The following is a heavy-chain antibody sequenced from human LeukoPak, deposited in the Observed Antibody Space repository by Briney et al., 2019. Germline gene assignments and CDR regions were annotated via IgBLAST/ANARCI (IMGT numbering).Heavy chain of an antibody. CDR3: ARQITFGGVEFDP. J-gene: IGHJ5*02. D-gene: IGHD3-16*01. CDR1: GYSFTSYW. Sequence: GESLKISCKGSGYSFTSYWIGWVRQMPGKGLEWMGIIYPGDSDTRYSPSFQGQVTISADKSIRTAYLQWSSLKASDTAMYYCARQITFGGVEFDPWGQGTLVTVSS. CDR2: IYPGDSDT. V-gene: IGHV5-51*01.